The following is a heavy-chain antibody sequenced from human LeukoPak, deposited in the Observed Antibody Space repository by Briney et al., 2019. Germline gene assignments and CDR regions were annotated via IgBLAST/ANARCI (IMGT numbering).Heavy chain of an antibody. Sequence: SETLSLTCPVSGGSISSYYWSWIRQPPGKGLEWIGYIYYSGSTNYNPSLKSRVTISVDTSKNQFSLKLSSVTAADTAVYYCARAGPYSSSWSPFDYWGQGTLVTVSS. D-gene: IGHD6-13*01. CDR1: GGSISSYY. CDR2: IYYSGST. CDR3: ARAGPYSSSWSPFDY. V-gene: IGHV4-59*01. J-gene: IGHJ4*02.